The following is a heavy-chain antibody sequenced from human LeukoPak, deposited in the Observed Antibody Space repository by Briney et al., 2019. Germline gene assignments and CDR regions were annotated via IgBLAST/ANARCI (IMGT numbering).Heavy chain of an antibody. CDR1: GGSISSGGYY. V-gene: IGHV4-31*03. D-gene: IGHD3-22*01. J-gene: IGHJ4*02. Sequence: SETLSLTCTVSGGSISSGGYYWSWIRQHPGKGLEWIGYIYYSGSTYYNPSLKSRVTISVDTSKNQFSLKLSSVTAADTAVYYCASDASSGYYLDYWGQGTLVTVSS. CDR3: ASDASSGYYLDY. CDR2: IYYSGST.